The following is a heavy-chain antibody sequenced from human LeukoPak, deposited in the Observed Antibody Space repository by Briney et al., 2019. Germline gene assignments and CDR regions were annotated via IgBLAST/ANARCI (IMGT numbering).Heavy chain of an antibody. Sequence: GGSLRLSCAASGFTFSSYAMSWVRQAPGKGLEWVSAISSSSGTTYSADSVKGRFTVSRDNSKNTLSLQLNSLRAEDTAVYYCAKVGGSYPYYYGMDVWGQGTTVTVSS. CDR2: ISSSSGTT. CDR3: AKVGGSYPYYYGMDV. CDR1: GFTFSSYA. J-gene: IGHJ6*02. D-gene: IGHD1-26*01. V-gene: IGHV3-23*01.